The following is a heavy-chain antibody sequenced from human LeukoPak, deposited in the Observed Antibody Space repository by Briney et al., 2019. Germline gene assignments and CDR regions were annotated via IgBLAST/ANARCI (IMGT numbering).Heavy chain of an antibody. CDR2: SGST. Sequence: SETLSLTCAVYGGSFSGYYWSCIRQPPGKGLEWIGYSGSTNYNPSLKSRVTISVDTSKNQFSLKLSSVTAADTAVYYCARGGGLDYYYYYMDVWGKGTTVTISS. CDR3: ARGGGLDYYYYYMDV. D-gene: IGHD6-6*01. J-gene: IGHJ6*03. V-gene: IGHV4-59*01. CDR1: GGSFSGYY.